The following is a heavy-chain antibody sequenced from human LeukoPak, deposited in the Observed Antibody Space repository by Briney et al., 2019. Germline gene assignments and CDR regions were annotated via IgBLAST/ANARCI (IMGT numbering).Heavy chain of an antibody. CDR1: VHPFSHYY. J-gene: IGHJ6*04. V-gene: IGHV4-4*07. CDR2: IYTTGST. D-gene: IGHD3-10*01. CDR3: ARSLWFWEYYGMDV. Sequence: PSDPLTLPCTLSVHPFSHYYWSWIRRPTGKGREWIGRIYTTGSTNCNPSLRPRLTLSVDTSKNQFSLKMRSVTGADTALYYCARSLWFWEYYGMDVWGEGTTVSVSS.